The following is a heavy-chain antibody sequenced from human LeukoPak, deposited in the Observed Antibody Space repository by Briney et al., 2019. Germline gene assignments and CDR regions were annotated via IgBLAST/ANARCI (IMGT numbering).Heavy chain of an antibody. CDR2: INHSGST. Sequence: PSETLSLTCAVYGGSFSGYYWSWIRQPPGKGLEWIGEINHSGSTNYNPSLKSRVTISVDTSKNHFSLKLSSVTAADTAVYYCARGIIVATIVNWFDPWGQGTLATVSS. J-gene: IGHJ5*02. CDR1: GGSFSGYY. CDR3: ARGIIVATIVNWFDP. D-gene: IGHD5-12*01. V-gene: IGHV4-34*01.